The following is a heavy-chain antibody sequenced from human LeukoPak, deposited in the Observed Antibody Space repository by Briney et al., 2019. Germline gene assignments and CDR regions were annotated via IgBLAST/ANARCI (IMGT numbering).Heavy chain of an antibody. J-gene: IGHJ4*02. D-gene: IGHD1-26*01. CDR3: ARGHSGCYYGY. V-gene: IGHV4-4*07. CDR1: GSSMDNFY. CDR2: IQTSGST. Sequence: SGTLSLTCTVSGSSMDNFYWTWIWQPAGKGLEWIGRIQTSGSTNYNPSLRSRVTMSLDTSKNQFSLSLSSVTAADTAVYYCARGHSGCYYGYWGQGTLVTVSS.